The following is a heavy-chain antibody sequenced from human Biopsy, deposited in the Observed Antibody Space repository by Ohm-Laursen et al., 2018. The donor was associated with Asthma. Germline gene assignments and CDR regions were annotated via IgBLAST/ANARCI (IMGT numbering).Heavy chain of an antibody. J-gene: IGHJ4*02. D-gene: IGHD3-22*01. CDR3: ARHQEAASYHYDGSIAY. CDR2: MYYSGSA. CDR1: GGTIRTSGYY. Sequence: SETLSLTCSVSGGTIRTSGYYWGWIRQPPGKGLEWIGSMYYSGSAYYNPSLESRVTISVDTSKNQFSLKLSSVTAADTAVYFCARHQEAASYHYDGSIAYWGQRIPVTVSS. V-gene: IGHV4-39*01.